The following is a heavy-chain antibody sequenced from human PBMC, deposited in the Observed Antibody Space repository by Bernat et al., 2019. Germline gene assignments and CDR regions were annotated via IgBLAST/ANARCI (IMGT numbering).Heavy chain of an antibody. CDR3: AKDTGVVAATPYYYGMDV. V-gene: IGHV3-30*18. D-gene: IGHD2-15*01. CDR1: GFTFSSYG. J-gene: IGHJ6*02. Sequence: QVQLVESGGGVVQPGRSLRLSCAASGFTFSSYGMHWVRQAPGKGLEWVAVISYDGSNKDYADSVKGRFTISRDNSMNTLYLQMNSLRAEDTAVYYCAKDTGVVAATPYYYGMDVWGQGTTVTVSS. CDR2: ISYDGSNK.